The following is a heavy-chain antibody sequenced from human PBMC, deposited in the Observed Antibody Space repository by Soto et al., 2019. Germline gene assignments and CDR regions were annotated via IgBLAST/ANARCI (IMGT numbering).Heavy chain of an antibody. V-gene: IGHV5-51*01. J-gene: IGHJ4*02. CDR2: IYPSDSDT. CDR3: ARGDSSDYSTTTPADY. Sequence: RGESLKISCSGSGYSFANYWIGWVRQRPGKGLEWMGIIYPSDSDTRYSPSFQGQVTISADKSISTAYLQWNSLKASDTAMYFCARGDSSDYSTTTPADYWGQGTLVTVSS. CDR1: GYSFANYW. D-gene: IGHD3-22*01.